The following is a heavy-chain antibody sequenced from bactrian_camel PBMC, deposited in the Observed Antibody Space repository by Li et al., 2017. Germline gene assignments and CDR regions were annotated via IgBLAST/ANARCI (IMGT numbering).Heavy chain of an antibody. V-gene: IGHV3S53*01. Sequence: HVQLVESGGGLVQPGGSLRLSCAASGYVTSDYCMSWFRQAPGKEREGVAAIGTDGITSYADSVEGRFAISKDNAENSLFLQMSNLKPEDTAMYYCAARGPYCYTKLSVADFTYWGQGTQVTVS. D-gene: IGHD2*01. CDR1: GYVTSDYC. CDR2: IGTDGIT. J-gene: IGHJ6*01. CDR3: AARGPYCYTKLSVADFTY.